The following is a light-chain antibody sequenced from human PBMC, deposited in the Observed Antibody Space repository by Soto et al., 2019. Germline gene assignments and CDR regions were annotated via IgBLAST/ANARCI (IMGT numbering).Light chain of an antibody. CDR1: QDISNY. CDR3: QQYDNLLT. Sequence: DLQMTQSPSSLSASVGDRVTITCQASQDISNYLNWYQQKPGKAPKLLNYDASNLETGVSSRFRGSGSGTDFTFTISSLQPEDIATYYCQQYDNLLTFGPGTKVDI. CDR2: DAS. V-gene: IGKV1-33*01. J-gene: IGKJ3*01.